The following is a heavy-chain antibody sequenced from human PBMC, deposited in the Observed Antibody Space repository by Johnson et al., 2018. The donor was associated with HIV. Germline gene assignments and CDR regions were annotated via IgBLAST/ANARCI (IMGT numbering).Heavy chain of an antibody. D-gene: IGHD1-26*01. Sequence: QVQLVQSGGGVVQPGRSLRLSCAASGFTFSSYAMHWVRQAPGKGLEWGAVISYDGSNKYYSASVKGQFTISRDNSKNTLYLQMNSLRAEDTAVYYCARDLSGSYSLMWAFDIWGQGTMVTVSS. CDR2: ISYDGSNK. CDR1: GFTFSSYA. J-gene: IGHJ3*02. CDR3: ARDLSGSYSLMWAFDI. V-gene: IGHV3-30*04.